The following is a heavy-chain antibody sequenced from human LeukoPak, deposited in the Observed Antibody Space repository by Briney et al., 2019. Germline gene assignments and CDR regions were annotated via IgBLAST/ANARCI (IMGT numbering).Heavy chain of an antibody. J-gene: IGHJ4*02. CDR3: TRHAIAAAGVDY. CDR1: GFTFSGSA. V-gene: IGHV3-73*01. CDR2: IRSKANSYAT. D-gene: IGHD6-13*01. Sequence: PGGSLRLPCAASGFTFSGSAMHWVRQASGKGLEWVGRIRSKANSYATAYAASVKGRFTISRDDSKNTAYLQMNSLKTEDTAVYYCTRHAIAAAGVDYWGQGTLVTVSS.